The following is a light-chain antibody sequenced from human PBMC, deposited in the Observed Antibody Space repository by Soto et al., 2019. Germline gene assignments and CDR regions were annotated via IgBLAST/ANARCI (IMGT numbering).Light chain of an antibody. CDR2: LDSDGSH. Sequence: QLVLTQSPYASASRGASVKLTCTLSSGHSSYAIAWHQQQPEKGPRYLMKLDSDGSHTKGDAIPDRFSGSSSGAERYLTISSLQSEDEADYYCQTWGTGIHVVFGGGTKLTDL. CDR1: SGHSSYA. V-gene: IGLV4-69*01. J-gene: IGLJ2*01. CDR3: QTWGTGIHVV.